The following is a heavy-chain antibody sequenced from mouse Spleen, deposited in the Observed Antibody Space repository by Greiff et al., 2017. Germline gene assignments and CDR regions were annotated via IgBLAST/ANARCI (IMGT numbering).Heavy chain of an antibody. Sequence: VQLQQPGAELVMPGASVKMSCKASGYTFTDYWMHWVKQRPGQGLEWIGAIDTSDSYTSYNQKYKGKATLTVDESSSTAYMQLSSLTSEDSAVYYCARGQLGLWYFDVWGAGTTVTVSS. CDR3: ARGQLGLWYFDV. V-gene: IGHV1-69*01. CDR2: IDTSDSYT. J-gene: IGHJ1*01. CDR1: GYTFTDYW. D-gene: IGHD3-1*01.